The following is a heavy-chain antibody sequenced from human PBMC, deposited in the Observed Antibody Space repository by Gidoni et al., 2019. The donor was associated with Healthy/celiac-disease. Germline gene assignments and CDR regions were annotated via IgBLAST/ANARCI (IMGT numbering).Heavy chain of an antibody. J-gene: IGHJ4*02. D-gene: IGHD2-15*01. CDR3: AREGYCSGGSCYTIDY. V-gene: IGHV4-34*01. CDR2: INHSGSP. CDR1: GWSFSCYY. Sequence: QVQLQQWGAGLLKPSETLSLTCAVYGWSFSCYYWSWIRQPPGKGLEWIGEINHSGSPTYNPSLKSRVTISVDTSKNQCSLKLSSVTAADTAVYYCAREGYCSGGSCYTIDYWGQGTLVTVSS.